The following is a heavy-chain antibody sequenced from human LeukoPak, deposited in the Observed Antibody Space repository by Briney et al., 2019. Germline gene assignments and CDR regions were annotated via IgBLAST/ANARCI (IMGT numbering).Heavy chain of an antibody. CDR2: ISYDGSNK. CDR3: AKTPSPYNYYDSSGYPEGFDY. V-gene: IGHV3-30*18. Sequence: GGSLRLSCAASGFTFSSYGMHWVRQAPGKGLEGVAVISYDGSNKYYADSVKGRFTISRDNSKNTLYLQMNSLRAEDTAVYYCAKTPSPYNYYDSSGYPEGFDYWGQGTLVTVSS. CDR1: GFTFSSYG. D-gene: IGHD3-22*01. J-gene: IGHJ4*02.